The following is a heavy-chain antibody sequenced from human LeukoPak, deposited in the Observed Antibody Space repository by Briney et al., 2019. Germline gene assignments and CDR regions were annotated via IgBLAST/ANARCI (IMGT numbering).Heavy chain of an antibody. CDR3: ARVVPYPGNDY. V-gene: IGHV3-48*03. CDR2: ISSSGSTI. Sequence: QAGGSLRLSCAASGFTFSSYEMNWVRQAPGKGLEWVSYISSSGSTIYYADSVKGRFTISRDNAKNSLYLQMNSLRAEDTAVYYCARVVPYPGNDYWGQGTLVTVSP. J-gene: IGHJ4*02. CDR1: GFTFSSYE. D-gene: IGHD2-2*01.